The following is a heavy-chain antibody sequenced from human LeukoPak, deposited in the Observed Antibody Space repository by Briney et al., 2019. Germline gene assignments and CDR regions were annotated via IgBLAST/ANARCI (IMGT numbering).Heavy chain of an antibody. CDR1: GYTLTELS. D-gene: IGHD6-13*01. Sequence: ASVKVSCRVSGYTLTELSMHWVRQAPGKGLEWMGGFDPEDGETIYAQKFQGRVTMTEDTSTDTAYMELSSLRSEDTAVYYCATQGAAGTYLPFDYRGQGTLVTVSS. V-gene: IGHV1-24*01. J-gene: IGHJ4*02. CDR2: FDPEDGET. CDR3: ATQGAAGTYLPFDY.